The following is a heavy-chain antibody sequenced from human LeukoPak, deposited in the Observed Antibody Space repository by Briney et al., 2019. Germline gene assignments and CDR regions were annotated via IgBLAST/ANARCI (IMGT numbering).Heavy chain of an antibody. V-gene: IGHV1-18*01. CDR3: ARDGGTYYYDSSGHYPYNWFDP. CDR1: GYTFTSYG. J-gene: IGHJ5*02. D-gene: IGHD3-22*01. Sequence: ASVKVSCKASGYTFTSYGISWVRQAPGQWLEWMGWISAYNGNTNYAQKLQGRVTMTTDTSTSTAYMELRSLRSDDTAVYYCARDGGTYYYDSSGHYPYNWFDPWGQGTLVTVSS. CDR2: ISAYNGNT.